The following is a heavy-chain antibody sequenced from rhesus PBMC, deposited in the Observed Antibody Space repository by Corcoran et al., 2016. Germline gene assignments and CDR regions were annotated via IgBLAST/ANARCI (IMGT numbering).Heavy chain of an antibody. CDR2: IYGSGRST. V-gene: IGHV4-169*02. CDR1: GGSISSSY. Sequence: QLQLQESGPGLVKPSETLSLTCAVSGGSISSSYWSWIREAPGKGVEWIGYIYGSGRSTNYNPSLKSRVTLSVDTSKNQLSLKLSSVPAADTAVYYCASDTGPLDVWGRGVLVTVSS. J-gene: IGHJ5-2*02. CDR3: ASDTGPLDV.